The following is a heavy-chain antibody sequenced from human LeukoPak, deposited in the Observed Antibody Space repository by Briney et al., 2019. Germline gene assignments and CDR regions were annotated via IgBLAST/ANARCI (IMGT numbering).Heavy chain of an antibody. CDR2: IIPILGIA. CDR1: GGTFSSYA. D-gene: IGHD3-22*01. J-gene: IGHJ5*02. Sequence: SVKVSCKASGGTFSSYAISWVRQAPGQGLEWMGGIIPILGIANYAQKFQGRVTITADKSTSTAYMELSSLRSEDTAVYYCARDREDYYDSSGLNWFDPWGQGTLVTVSS. CDR3: ARDREDYYDSSGLNWFDP. V-gene: IGHV1-69*10.